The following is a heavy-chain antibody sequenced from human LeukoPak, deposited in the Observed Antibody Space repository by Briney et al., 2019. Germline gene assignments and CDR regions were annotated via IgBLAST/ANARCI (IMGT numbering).Heavy chain of an antibody. J-gene: IGHJ5*02. Sequence: GGSLRLSCAASGFTFSSYAMSWVRQAPGKGLEWVSAISGSGGSTYYADSVKGRFTISRDNAKNSLYLQMNSLRAEDTAVYYCACSYSSGWYWGSWFDPWGQGTLVTVSS. CDR3: ACSYSSGWYWGSWFDP. V-gene: IGHV3-23*01. CDR2: ISGSGGST. D-gene: IGHD6-19*01. CDR1: GFTFSSYA.